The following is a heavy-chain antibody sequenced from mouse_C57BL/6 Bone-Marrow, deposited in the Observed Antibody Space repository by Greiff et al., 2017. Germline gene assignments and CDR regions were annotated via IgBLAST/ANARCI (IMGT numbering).Heavy chain of an antibody. J-gene: IGHJ4*01. CDR2: ILPGSGST. D-gene: IGHD4-1*01. CDR3: ARGGLGNYYAMDD. Sequence: QVHVKQSGAELARPGASVKLSCKASGYTFTSYGISRVKQRTGQGLEWIGEILPGSGSTNYNEKFKGKATFTADTSSNTAYMQLSSLTTEDSAIYYCARGGLGNYYAMDDWGQGTSVTVSS. CDR1: GYTFTSYG. V-gene: IGHV1-81*01.